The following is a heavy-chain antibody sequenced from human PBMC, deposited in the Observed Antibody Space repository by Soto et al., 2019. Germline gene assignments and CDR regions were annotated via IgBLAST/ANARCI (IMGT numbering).Heavy chain of an antibody. CDR2: IYHSGST. J-gene: IGHJ4*02. D-gene: IGHD3-3*01. CDR1: GGSISSSNW. V-gene: IGHV4-4*02. Sequence: SETLSLTCAVSGGSISSSNWWSWVRQPPGKGLEWIGEIYHSGSTNYNPSLKSRVTISVDKSKNQFSLKLSSVNAADTAVYYCARVGALTIFGLDYWGQGTQVTVSS. CDR3: ARVGALTIFGLDY.